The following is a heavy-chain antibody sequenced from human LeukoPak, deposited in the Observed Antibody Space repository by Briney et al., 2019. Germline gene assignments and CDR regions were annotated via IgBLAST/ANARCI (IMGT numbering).Heavy chain of an antibody. J-gene: IGHJ4*02. V-gene: IGHV1-69*05. CDR2: IIPIFGTA. D-gene: IGHD1-26*01. CDR3: ARGPETYSGSYYWDY. CDR1: GGTFSSYA. Sequence: SVKVSCKASGGTFSSYAISWVRQAPGQGLEWMGRIIPIFGTANYAQKFQGRVTITTDEYTSTAYMELSRLRSEDTAVYYCARGPETYSGSYYWDYWGQGTLVTVSS.